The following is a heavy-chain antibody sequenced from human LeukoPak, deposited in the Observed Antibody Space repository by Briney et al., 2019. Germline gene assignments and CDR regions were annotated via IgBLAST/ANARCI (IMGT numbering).Heavy chain of an antibody. Sequence: ASVKVSCKASGGTISDYAISWVRQAPGQGLEWMEGIIPIFGPTNYAQKFQDRVTITADESTNTAHMELSSLRSEDTAVYYCAKYPAYCTNGVCFHPYDSWGQGTLVIVSS. CDR2: IIPIFGPT. D-gene: IGHD2-8*01. CDR3: AKYPAYCTNGVCFHPYDS. J-gene: IGHJ4*02. V-gene: IGHV1-69*13. CDR1: GGTISDYA.